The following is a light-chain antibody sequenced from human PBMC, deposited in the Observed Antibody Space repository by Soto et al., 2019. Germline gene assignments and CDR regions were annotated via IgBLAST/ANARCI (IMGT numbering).Light chain of an antibody. CDR3: SSYTTSNTRQIV. CDR2: DVR. V-gene: IGLV2-14*03. J-gene: IGLJ1*01. CDR1: SSDVGGYNY. Sequence: QSALTQPASVSGSPGQSITISCTGTSSDVGGYNYVSWYQHHPGKAPKLIIYDVRNRPSGVSIRFSGSKSDNTASLTISGLQPEDEADYHCSSYTTSNTRQIVFGTGTKLTVL.